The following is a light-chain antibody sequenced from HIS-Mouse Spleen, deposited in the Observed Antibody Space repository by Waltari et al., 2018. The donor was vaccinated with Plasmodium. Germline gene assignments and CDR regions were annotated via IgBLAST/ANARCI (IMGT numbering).Light chain of an antibody. Sequence: SYELTQSPSLSVSPGQTARITCSGDALPKKYAYWYQQKSGQAPVLVIYEDSKRPSGIPERFSGSSSGTMATLTISGAQVEDEADYYCYSTDSSGNHRVFGGGTKLTVL. J-gene: IGLJ3*02. CDR1: ALPKKY. CDR2: EDS. CDR3: YSTDSSGNHRV. V-gene: IGLV3-10*01.